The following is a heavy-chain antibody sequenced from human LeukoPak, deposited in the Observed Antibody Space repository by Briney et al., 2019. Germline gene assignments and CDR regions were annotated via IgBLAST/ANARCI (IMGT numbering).Heavy chain of an antibody. V-gene: IGHV4-39*01. CDR3: SRTTGDSAIIAAH. Sequence: SETLSLTCTVSSGSISGSCCYWGWIRQTPGKDLEWIGSTSYSGSTHYNPSFKSRVTVSVDTSKNQFFLNLSSVTAADTAVYYCSRTTGDSAIIAAHWGQGTLVTVSS. D-gene: IGHD3-16*01. CDR2: TSYSGST. CDR1: SGSISGSCCY. J-gene: IGHJ4*02.